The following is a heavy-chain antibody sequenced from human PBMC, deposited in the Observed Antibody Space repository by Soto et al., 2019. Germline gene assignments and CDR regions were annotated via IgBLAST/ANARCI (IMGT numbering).Heavy chain of an antibody. D-gene: IGHD5-12*01. V-gene: IGHV4-34*01. CDR3: ARGRGRILVATRGHFDY. J-gene: IGHJ4*02. CDR2: INHSGST. CDR1: GGSFSGSY. Sequence: QVQLQQWGAGLLKPSETLSLTCAVYGGSFSGSYWRWLRQPPGKGLEWIGEINHSGSTNYNPSLKSRVTISVDTSKNQFSLKLSSVTAADTAVYYCARGRGRILVATRGHFDYWGQGTLVTVSS.